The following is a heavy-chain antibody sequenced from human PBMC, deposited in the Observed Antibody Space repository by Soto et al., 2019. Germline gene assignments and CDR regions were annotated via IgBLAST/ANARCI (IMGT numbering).Heavy chain of an antibody. CDR1: GGSISNSSYY. CDR3: ARTYCSSTSCVFDY. CDR2: IYYSGST. D-gene: IGHD2-2*01. J-gene: IGHJ4*02. V-gene: IGHV4-39*01. Sequence: ASDTLSLTCTVSGGSISNSSYYSGWIRQPPGKGLEWIGSIYYSGSTYYNPSLKSRVTISVDTSKNQFSLKLSSVTAADTAVYYCARTYCSSTSCVFDYWGQGTLVTVSS.